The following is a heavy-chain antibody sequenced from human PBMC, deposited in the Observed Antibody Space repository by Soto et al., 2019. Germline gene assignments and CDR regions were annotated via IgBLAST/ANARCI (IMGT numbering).Heavy chain of an antibody. Sequence: SVKVSCKVSGGPFSTLSISWVRQAPGQGLMWMGGIIPIFDATNYAQMFQGRVTITADDSTSTAYMELSSLRSDDTAVYYCAGEVHRSRKSIVVVPAAMGYWGQGTLVTVSS. CDR1: GGPFSTLS. V-gene: IGHV1-69*13. D-gene: IGHD2-2*01. J-gene: IGHJ4*02. CDR3: AGEVHRSRKSIVVVPAAMGY. CDR2: IIPIFDAT.